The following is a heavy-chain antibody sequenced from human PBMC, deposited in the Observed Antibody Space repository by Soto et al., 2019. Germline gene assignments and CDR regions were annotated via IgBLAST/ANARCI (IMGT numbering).Heavy chain of an antibody. CDR2: ISWNSGSI. J-gene: IGHJ3*02. Sequence: GGSLRLSCAASGFTFDDYAMHWVRQAPGKGLEWVSGISWNSGSIGYADSVKGRFTISRDNAKNSLYLQMNSLRAEDTALYYCAKDMEMATIHDAFDIWGQGTMVTVSS. D-gene: IGHD5-12*01. V-gene: IGHV3-9*01. CDR3: AKDMEMATIHDAFDI. CDR1: GFTFDDYA.